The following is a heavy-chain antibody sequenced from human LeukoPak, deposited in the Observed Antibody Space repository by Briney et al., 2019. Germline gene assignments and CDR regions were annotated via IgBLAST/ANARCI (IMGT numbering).Heavy chain of an antibody. CDR3: ARVRVGYFDY. CDR2: IKEDGGEK. V-gene: IGHV3-7*05. J-gene: IGHJ4*02. CDR1: GFTFSSYW. Sequence: PGGSLRLSCAASGFTFSSYWMSWVRQAPGKGKEWVANIKEDGGEKYYADSVKGRFTISRDNAKNSLYLHMNSLRAEDTAVYYCARVRVGYFDYWGQGTLVTVSS. D-gene: IGHD3-10*01.